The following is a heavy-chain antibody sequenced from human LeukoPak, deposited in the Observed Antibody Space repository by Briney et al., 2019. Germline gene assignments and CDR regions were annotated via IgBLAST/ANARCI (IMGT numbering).Heavy chain of an antibody. D-gene: IGHD2-2*01. V-gene: IGHV5-51*01. CDR2: IYPGDSDT. Sequence: GESLKISCKGSGYSFTSYWIGWVRQMPGKGLEWMGIIYPGDSDTGYSPSFQGQVTISADKSISTAYLQWSSLKASDTAMYYCARRGRYCSSTSCSKYYFDYWGQGTLVTVSS. J-gene: IGHJ4*02. CDR3: ARRGRYCSSTSCSKYYFDY. CDR1: GYSFTSYW.